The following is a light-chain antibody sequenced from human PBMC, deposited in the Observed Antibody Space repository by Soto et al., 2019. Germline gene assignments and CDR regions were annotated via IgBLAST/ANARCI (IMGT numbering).Light chain of an antibody. V-gene: IGLV2-14*01. CDR1: SSDVGGYNY. Sequence: QSALTQPASVSGSPGQSITISCTGTSSDVGGYNYVSWYQQHPGKAPKLIIYEVSNRPSGLSKRFSASKSGNTASLTISGLQAEDEADYYCCSYTTSSTLVFGTGTKLTVL. CDR3: CSYTTSSTLV. J-gene: IGLJ1*01. CDR2: EVS.